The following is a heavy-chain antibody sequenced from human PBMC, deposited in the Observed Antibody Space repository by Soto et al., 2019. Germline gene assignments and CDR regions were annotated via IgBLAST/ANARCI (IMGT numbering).Heavy chain of an antibody. CDR1: GFTFCSYA. Sequence: GGSLRLSCAAPGFTFCSYAISWVRQAPGKGLEWGSAIRCGGGRKNYQASVKGGFPISRENSKTTLYRKITGRRAEDRAVYYCAKSPGVAAARAPKKHYYYYSGMDVWGQGTSVTVPS. V-gene: IGHV3-23*01. CDR2: IRCGGGRK. CDR3: AKSPGVAAARAPKKHYYYYSGMDV. D-gene: IGHD6-13*01. J-gene: IGHJ6*02.